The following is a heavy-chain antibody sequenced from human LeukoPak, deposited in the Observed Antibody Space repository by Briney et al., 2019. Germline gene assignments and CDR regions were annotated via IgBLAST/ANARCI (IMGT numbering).Heavy chain of an antibody. CDR1: GGSISNYY. J-gene: IGHJ4*02. CDR2: IHNSGST. Sequence: SETLSLTYTVSGGSISNYYWSWIRQPPGKGLEWIGYIHNSGSTSYNPSLKSRVTMSVDTSKNQFSLKLSSVTAADTAVYYCARKSTNPLDYWGQGTLVTVSS. V-gene: IGHV4-59*01. CDR3: ARKSTNPLDY.